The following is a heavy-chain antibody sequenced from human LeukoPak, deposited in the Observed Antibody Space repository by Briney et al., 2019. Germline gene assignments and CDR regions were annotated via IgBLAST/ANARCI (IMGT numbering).Heavy chain of an antibody. CDR1: GYTFTIYD. J-gene: IGHJ4*02. V-gene: IGHV1-8*01. D-gene: IGHD3-9*01. Sequence: ASVTVSCTASGYTFTIYDINWVRQATGQGLEWMGWMNPNSGNTGLARKFQGRVTMTRNTSISTAYLELSSLRSEDTAVYFCARVSKATGNDLEYWGQGTLVTVFS. CDR3: ARVSKATGNDLEY. CDR2: MNPNSGNT.